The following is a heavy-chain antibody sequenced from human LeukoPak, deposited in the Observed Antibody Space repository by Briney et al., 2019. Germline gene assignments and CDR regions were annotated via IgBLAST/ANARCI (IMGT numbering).Heavy chain of an antibody. D-gene: IGHD1-1*01. CDR2: IKQGGSEK. CDR3: ARDARTASGNFDI. V-gene: IGHV3-7*01. Sequence: PGGSLRLSCATSGFTFSTYWMSWVRQAPGKGLEWVANIKQGGSEKYYVDSVKGRFTISRDNAKNSLYLQVNSLRAEDTAMYYCARDARTASGNFDIWGQGTMVTVSS. CDR1: GFTFSTYW. J-gene: IGHJ3*02.